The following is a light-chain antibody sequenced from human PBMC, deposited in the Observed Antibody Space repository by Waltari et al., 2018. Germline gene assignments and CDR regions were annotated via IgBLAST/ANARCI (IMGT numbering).Light chain of an antibody. V-gene: IGKV1-5*03. CDR2: EAS. CDR1: QSVSKW. J-gene: IGKJ1*01. CDR3: QHYSSSPWT. Sequence: IQMTQSPSTVSATIGDRVTITCRAIQSVSKWLAWYQQKPGTAPKLLIYEASSLESGVPSKFGGSGSGTEFTLTITSLQPDDFATYYCQHYSSSPWTFGQGTKVEIK.